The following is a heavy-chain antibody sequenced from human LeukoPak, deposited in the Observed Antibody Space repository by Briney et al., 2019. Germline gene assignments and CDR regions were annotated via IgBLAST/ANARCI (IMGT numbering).Heavy chain of an antibody. CDR3: AKDTGSRLRYRFDP. D-gene: IGHD4-17*01. Sequence: GGSLRLSCAASEFTFSSYSMNWVRQAPGKGLEWVSYITNSGNSKSYADSVKGRFTISRDNAKNSLYLQMNSLRAEDTALYYCAKDTGSRLRYRFDPWGQGTLVTVSS. V-gene: IGHV3-48*04. CDR2: ITNSGNSK. CDR1: EFTFSSYS. J-gene: IGHJ5*02.